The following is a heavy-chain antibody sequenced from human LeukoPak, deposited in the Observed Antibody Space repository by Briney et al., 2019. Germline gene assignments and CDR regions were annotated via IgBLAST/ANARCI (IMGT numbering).Heavy chain of an antibody. CDR2: IYTSGST. V-gene: IGHV4-4*07. Sequence: SETLSLTCTVSGGSISSYYWSWIRQPAGKGLEWIGRIYTSGSTNYNPSLKSRVTMSVDTSKNQFSLKLSSVTAADTAVYYCARGPPVVVIETYFDYWGQGTLVVVSS. CDR1: GGSISSYY. J-gene: IGHJ4*02. D-gene: IGHD3-22*01. CDR3: ARGPPVVVIETYFDY.